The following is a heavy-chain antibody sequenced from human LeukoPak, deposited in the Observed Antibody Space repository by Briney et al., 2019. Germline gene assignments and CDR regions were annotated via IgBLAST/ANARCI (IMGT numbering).Heavy chain of an antibody. D-gene: IGHD4-17*01. CDR3: ARDPDHDYGDYVAGDAFDI. CDR1: GYTFTSYY. J-gene: IGHJ3*02. V-gene: IGHV1-46*01. Sequence: GASVKVSCKASGYTFTSYYMHWVRQPPGQGLEWMGIINPSGGSTSYAQKFQGRVTMTRDTSTSTVYMELSSLRSEDTAVYYCARDPDHDYGDYVAGDAFDIWGQGTMVTVSS. CDR2: INPSGGST.